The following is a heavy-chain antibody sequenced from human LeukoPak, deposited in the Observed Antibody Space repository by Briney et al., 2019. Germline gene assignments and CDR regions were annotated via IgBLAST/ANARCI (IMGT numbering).Heavy chain of an antibody. CDR1: GGSISSSSYY. V-gene: IGHV4-39*07. J-gene: IGHJ6*03. CDR3: ARLSYIRGTGYYYMDV. D-gene: IGHD1-1*01. CDR2: IYYSGST. Sequence: SETLSLTRTVSGGSISSSSYYWGWIRQPPGKGLEWIGSIYYSGSTYYNPSLKSRVTISVDTSKNQFSLKLSSVTAADTAVYYCARLSYIRGTGYYYMDVWGKGTTVTVSS.